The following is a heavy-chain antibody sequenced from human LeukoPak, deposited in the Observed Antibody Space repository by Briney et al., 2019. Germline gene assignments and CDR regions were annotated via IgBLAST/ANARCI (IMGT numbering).Heavy chain of an antibody. D-gene: IGHD3-10*01. CDR3: ARVRSTMVRSPIDY. J-gene: IGHJ4*02. CDR1: GYTFTGYY. CDR2: INPNSGGT. V-gene: IGHV1-2*02. Sequence: ASVKLSCKASGYTFTGYYMHWVRQAPGQGLEWMGWINPNSGGTNYAQKFQGRVTMTRDTSISTAYMELSRLRSDDTAVYYCARVRSTMVRSPIDYWGQGTLVTVSS.